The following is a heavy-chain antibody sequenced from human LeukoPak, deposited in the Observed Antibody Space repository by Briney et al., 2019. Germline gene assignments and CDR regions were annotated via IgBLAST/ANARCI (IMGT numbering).Heavy chain of an antibody. CDR2: ISSSSGTI. CDR3: ARGDYFDDSASPVDY. J-gene: IGHJ4*02. Sequence: GGSLRLACAASGFTFSSYSTNRVRHAPGKGLEWVSYISSSSGTILYADSVKGRFTISRDNAKNSLYLQMNSLRAEDTAVYYCARGDYFDDSASPVDYWGQGTLVTVSS. D-gene: IGHD2/OR15-2a*01. CDR1: GFTFSSYS. V-gene: IGHV3-48*01.